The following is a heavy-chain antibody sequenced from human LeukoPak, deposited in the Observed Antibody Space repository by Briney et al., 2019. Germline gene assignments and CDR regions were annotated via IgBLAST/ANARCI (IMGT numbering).Heavy chain of an antibody. CDR1: GFTFSNAW. Sequence: GGSLRLSCAASGFTFSNAWMSWVRQAPGKGLEWVGRIKSKTDGGTTDYAAPVKGRFTISRDDSKNTLYLQMNSLKTEDTAVYYCTTGLSGSYSHGTYWGQGTLVTVSS. V-gene: IGHV3-15*01. CDR2: IKSKTDGGTT. CDR3: TTGLSGSYSHGTY. J-gene: IGHJ4*02. D-gene: IGHD1-26*01.